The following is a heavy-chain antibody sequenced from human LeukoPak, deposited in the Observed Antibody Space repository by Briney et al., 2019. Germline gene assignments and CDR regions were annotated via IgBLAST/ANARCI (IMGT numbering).Heavy chain of an antibody. CDR1: GFILSTAW. J-gene: IGHJ4*02. V-gene: IGHV3-15*01. Sequence: GGSLRLSCEASGFILSTAWMTWVRQAPGKGLEWVGRIKSKTDGGTTDFAAPVKDRFTISRDDSKNTLYLQMNSLKTEDTAVYYCTTHTKLNFAITIFGNWGQGTLVTVSS. D-gene: IGHD3-3*01. CDR2: IKSKTDGGTT. CDR3: TTHTKLNFAITIFGN.